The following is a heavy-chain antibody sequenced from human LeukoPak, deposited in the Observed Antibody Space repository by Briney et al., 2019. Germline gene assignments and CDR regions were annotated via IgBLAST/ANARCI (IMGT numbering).Heavy chain of an antibody. CDR3: ARQYYDIFTGYQYHFDY. J-gene: IGHJ4*02. V-gene: IGHV4-39*01. CDR1: DASFSSSGYY. Sequence: PSETLSLTCTVSDASFSSSGYYWGWIRQPPGKGLEWIGSIYYSGTTYYNPSLRSRVTISVDTSKNQFSLKLSSVTAADTAVYYCARQYYDIFTGYQYHFDYWGQGTPVTVSS. CDR2: IYYSGTT. D-gene: IGHD3-9*01.